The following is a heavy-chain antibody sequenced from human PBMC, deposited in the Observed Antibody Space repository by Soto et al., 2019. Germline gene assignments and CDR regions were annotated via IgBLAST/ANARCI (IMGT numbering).Heavy chain of an antibody. D-gene: IGHD5-12*01. CDR2: IKQDGSDM. CDR3: ARREMATISSSGIVKGPFDY. J-gene: IGHJ4*02. CDR1: GFTFSTYW. V-gene: IGHV3-7*02. Sequence: GGSLRLSCAASGFTFSTYWMSWVRRAPGKGLEWVAHIKQDGSDMYYVDSVKGRFTISRDNAQNSLYLQMNSLRAEDTAVYYCARREMATISSSGIVKGPFDYWGQGTLVTVPQ.